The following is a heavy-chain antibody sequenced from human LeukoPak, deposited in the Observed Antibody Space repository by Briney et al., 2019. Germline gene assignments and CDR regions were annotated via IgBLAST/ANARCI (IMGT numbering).Heavy chain of an antibody. J-gene: IGHJ5*02. V-gene: IGHV1-18*01. D-gene: IGHD3-3*01. CDR2: ISAYNGNT. Sequence: ASVKVSCKASGYTFTSYGISWVRQAPGQGLEWMEWISAYNGNTNYAQKLQGRVTMTTDTSTSTAYMELRSLRSDDTAVYYCARDLEYYDFWSGYWYWFDPWGQGTLVTVSS. CDR1: GYTFTSYG. CDR3: ARDLEYYDFWSGYWYWFDP.